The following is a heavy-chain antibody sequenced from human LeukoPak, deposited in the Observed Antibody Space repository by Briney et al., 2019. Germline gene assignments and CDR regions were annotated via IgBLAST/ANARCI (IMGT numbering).Heavy chain of an antibody. CDR3: ARLRGNYFPDY. Sequence: PSETLSLTCTVDGGSISGYYWTWIRQPPGKGLEWIAYIYYSGSTNYNPSPKSRVTISVDTSKNQFSLRLSSVTAADTAVYYCARLRGNYFPDYWGQGTLVTVSS. D-gene: IGHD4-11*01. CDR1: GGSISGYY. V-gene: IGHV4-59*01. CDR2: IYYSGST. J-gene: IGHJ4*02.